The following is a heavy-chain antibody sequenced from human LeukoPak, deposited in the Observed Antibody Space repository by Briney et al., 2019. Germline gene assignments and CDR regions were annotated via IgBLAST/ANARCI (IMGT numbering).Heavy chain of an antibody. CDR2: IYYSGST. V-gene: IGHV4-59*11. CDR1: GGSISSHY. D-gene: IGHD4-17*01. J-gene: IGHJ4*02. CDR3: AREKTTVTTQVFDY. Sequence: PSETLSLTCTVSGGSISSHYWSWIRQPPGKGLEWIGYIYYSGSTNYNPSLKSRVTISVDTSKNQFSLKLSSVTAADTAVYYCAREKTTVTTQVFDYWGQGTLVTVSS.